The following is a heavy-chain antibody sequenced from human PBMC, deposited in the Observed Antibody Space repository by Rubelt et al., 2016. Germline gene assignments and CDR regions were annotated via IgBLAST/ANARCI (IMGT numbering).Heavy chain of an antibody. V-gene: IGHV1-3*01. J-gene: IGHJ6*02. CDR1: GYPFATYA. CDR2: IDAGNGDT. D-gene: IGHD4-17*01. Sequence: QVQLVQSGAEVKRPGASVKVSCKASGYPFATYAMHWVRQAPGQRLEWMGWIDAGNGDTKYSINLQGRVTFTRDTSASTAYMELSSLRSEDSAVYYCARFALPAVTTAYYYYALDVWGQGPRSPSL. CDR3: ARFALPAVTTAYYYYALDV.